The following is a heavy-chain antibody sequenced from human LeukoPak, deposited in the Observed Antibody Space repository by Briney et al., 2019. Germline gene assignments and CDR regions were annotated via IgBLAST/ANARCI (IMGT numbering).Heavy chain of an antibody. V-gene: IGHV3-11*01. Sequence: GGSLRLSCAASGFSFSDYYMSWIRQAPGKGLEWVSYVSSSGDTIFYADSVKGRFTISRDNAKNSLYLQMNSLRAEDTAVYYCARDLFYYGSGSYSAYWGQGILVTVSS. CDR1: GFSFSDYY. CDR3: ARDLFYYGSGSYSAY. J-gene: IGHJ4*02. CDR2: VSSSGDTI. D-gene: IGHD3-10*01.